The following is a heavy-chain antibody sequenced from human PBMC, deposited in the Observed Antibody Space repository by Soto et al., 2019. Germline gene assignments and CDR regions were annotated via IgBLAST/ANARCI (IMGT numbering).Heavy chain of an antibody. CDR3: ARGGYSYGYHYYYGMDV. V-gene: IGHV4-34*01. D-gene: IGHD5-18*01. Sequence: SSETLSLTCAVYGGSFSGYYWSWIRQPPGKGLEWIGEINHSGSTNYNPSLKSRVTISVDTSKNQFSLKLSSVTAADTAVYYCARGGYSYGYHYYYGMDVWGQGTTVTVSS. J-gene: IGHJ6*02. CDR1: GGSFSGYY. CDR2: INHSGST.